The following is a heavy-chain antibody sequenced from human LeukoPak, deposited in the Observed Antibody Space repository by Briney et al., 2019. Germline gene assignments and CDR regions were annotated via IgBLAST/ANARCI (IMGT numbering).Heavy chain of an antibody. CDR1: GGSFSGYY. D-gene: IGHD2-21*02. CDR3: ASGVTAIRLDY. V-gene: IGHV4-34*01. J-gene: IGHJ4*02. Sequence: SETLSLTCAVYGGSFSGYYWSWIRQPPGKGLEWIGEINHSGSTNYNPSLKSRVTVSVDTSKNQFSLKLSSVTAADMAVYYCASGVTAIRLDYWGQGTLVTVSS. CDR2: INHSGST.